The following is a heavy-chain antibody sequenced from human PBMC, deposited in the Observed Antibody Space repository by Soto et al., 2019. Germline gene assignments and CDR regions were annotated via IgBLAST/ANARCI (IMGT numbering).Heavy chain of an antibody. Sequence: QVQLVQSGAEVRKPGASVKVSCKASGCIFTNYYIAWVRQAPGQVLEWMGMINGSNGKANYGQEFRGRVRMTTDTPTSTAYMDLRSLTSGDTGVYYCARLNGCFVAGGVDWGQGTLGTFSS. CDR3: ARLNGCFVAGGVD. CDR2: INGSNGKA. CDR1: GCIFTNYY. D-gene: IGHD3-16*01. V-gene: IGHV1-18*01. J-gene: IGHJ4*02.